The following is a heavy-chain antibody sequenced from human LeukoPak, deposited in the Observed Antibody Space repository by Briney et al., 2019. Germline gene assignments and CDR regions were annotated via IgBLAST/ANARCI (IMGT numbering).Heavy chain of an antibody. CDR1: GGTFSSYA. Sequence: SVKVSCKASGGTFSSYAISWVRQAPGQGLEWMGRIIPILGIANYAQKFQGRVTITADKSTSTAYMELSSLRSEDTAVYYCASLLAYCGGDCSENDYWGQGTLVTVSS. D-gene: IGHD2-21*02. CDR2: IIPILGIA. CDR3: ASLLAYCGGDCSENDY. V-gene: IGHV1-69*04. J-gene: IGHJ4*02.